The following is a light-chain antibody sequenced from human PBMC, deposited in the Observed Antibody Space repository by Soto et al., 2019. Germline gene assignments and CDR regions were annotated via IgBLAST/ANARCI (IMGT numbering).Light chain of an antibody. CDR3: YSFAGSTTFSYV. CDR2: EGT. V-gene: IGLV2-23*03. J-gene: IGLJ1*01. Sequence: QSALTQPASVSGSPGQSITISCTGTSSDIGTYDLVSWYQQHPGKAPRVMIYEGTKRPSGVSNRFSGSKSGNTASLTISGLQAEDEADYYCYSFAGSTTFSYVFGPGTKVTVL. CDR1: SSDIGTYDL.